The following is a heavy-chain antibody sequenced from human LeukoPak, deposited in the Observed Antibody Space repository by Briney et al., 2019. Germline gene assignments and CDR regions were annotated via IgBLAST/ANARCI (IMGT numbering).Heavy chain of an antibody. V-gene: IGHV4-59*12. D-gene: IGHD3-10*01. CDR3: ARDLYYYGSGTLFDY. Sequence: SETLSLTCTVSGGSISSYYWSWIRQPPGKGLEWIGYIYYSGSTNYNPSLKSRVTISVDTSKNQFSLKLSSVTAADTAVYYCARDLYYYGSGTLFDYXXQGTLVTVSS. CDR2: IYYSGST. CDR1: GGSISSYY. J-gene: IGHJ4*02.